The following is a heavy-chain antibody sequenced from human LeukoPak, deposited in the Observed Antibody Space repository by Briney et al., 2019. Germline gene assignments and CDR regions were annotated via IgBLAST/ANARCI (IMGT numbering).Heavy chain of an antibody. Sequence: GESLRISCRTSGYTFTSYWIGWVRQMPGKGLEWMGTIYPADSDTRYSPSFQGQVTISADKSISTAYLQWSSLKASDTAMYYCAVGTGYFDYWGQGALVTVSS. CDR1: GYTFTSYW. V-gene: IGHV5-51*01. D-gene: IGHD3-10*01. J-gene: IGHJ4*02. CDR2: IYPADSDT. CDR3: AVGTGYFDY.